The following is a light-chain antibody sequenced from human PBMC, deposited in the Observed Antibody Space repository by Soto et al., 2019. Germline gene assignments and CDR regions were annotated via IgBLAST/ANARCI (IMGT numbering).Light chain of an antibody. CDR3: QQSHASPYT. V-gene: IGKV1-39*01. J-gene: IGKJ5*01. Sequence: DIQMTQSPSSLSASVGDRVTISCRASQPISIYINWYQQKPGKAPKLLIYASSNLHGGVPSRFSGSGSGTHFTLTISSLQPEDFATYCCQQSHASPYTFCQGTRREIK. CDR2: ASS. CDR1: QPISIY.